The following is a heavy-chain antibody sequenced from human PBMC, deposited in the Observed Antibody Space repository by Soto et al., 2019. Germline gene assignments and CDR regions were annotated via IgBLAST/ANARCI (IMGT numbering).Heavy chain of an antibody. CDR2: IIPIFGTA. CDR3: ARGGGAYDYYSYGMDV. CDR1: GGTFSSYA. Sequence: SVKVSCKASGGTFSSYAISWVRQAPGQGLEWMGGIIPIFGTANYEQKCPGTVTITADESPSTHPMELSSLRSEDTAVYYCARGGGAYDYYSYGMDVWGQGTTVTVSS. D-gene: IGHD5-12*01. J-gene: IGHJ6*02. V-gene: IGHV1-69*13.